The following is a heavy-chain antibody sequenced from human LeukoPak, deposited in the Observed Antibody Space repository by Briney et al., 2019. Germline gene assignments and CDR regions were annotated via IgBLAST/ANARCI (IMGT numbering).Heavy chain of an antibody. V-gene: IGHV4-39*07. D-gene: IGHD1-26*01. CDR1: GGSISSSSYY. CDR2: IYYSGST. J-gene: IGHJ3*02. Sequence: PSETLSLTCTVSGGSISSSSYYWGWIRQPPGKGLEWIGSIYYSGSTNYNPSLKSRVTISVDTSKNQFSLKLSSVTAADTAVYYCARHIVGATWADAFDIWGQGTMVTVSS. CDR3: ARHIVGATWADAFDI.